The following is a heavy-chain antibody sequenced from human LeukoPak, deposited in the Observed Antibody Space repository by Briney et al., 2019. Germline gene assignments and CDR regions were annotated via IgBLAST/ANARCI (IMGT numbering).Heavy chain of an antibody. Sequence: SETLSLTCAVYGGSFSGYYWGWIRQPPGKGLEWIVTIFYTGNTYYNPSLKTRVTISVDTSKNQFSLNLYSVTAADTAVYYCARQVETPGPFDYWGQGALVTVSS. V-gene: IGHV4-34*12. CDR2: IFYTGNT. CDR1: GGSFSGYY. CDR3: ARQVETPGPFDY. J-gene: IGHJ4*02.